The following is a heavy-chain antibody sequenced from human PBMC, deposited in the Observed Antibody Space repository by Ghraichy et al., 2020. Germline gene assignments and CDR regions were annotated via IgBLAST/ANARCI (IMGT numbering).Heavy chain of an antibody. D-gene: IGHD6-19*01. CDR2: ISGSGGST. V-gene: IGHV3-23*01. CDR3: AKDLGGSGWFRGPRNYFDY. J-gene: IGHJ4*02. CDR1: GFTFSSYA. Sequence: GGSLRLSCAASGFTFSSYAMSWVRQAPGKGLEWVSAISGSGGSTYYADSVKGRFTISRDNSKNTLYLQMNSLRAEDTAVYYCAKDLGGSGWFRGPRNYFDYWGQGTLVTVSS.